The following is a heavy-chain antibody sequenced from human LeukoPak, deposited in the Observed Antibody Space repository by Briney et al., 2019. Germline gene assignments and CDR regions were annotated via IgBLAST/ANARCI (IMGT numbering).Heavy chain of an antibody. V-gene: IGHV4-34*01. CDR3: ASFLIAAAGGDYYYYYGMDV. J-gene: IGHJ6*04. CDR1: GGSFSGYY. D-gene: IGHD6-13*01. CDR2: INHSGST. Sequence: PSETLSLTCAVYGGSFSGYYWSWIRQPPGKGLEWIGEINHSGSTNYNPSLKSRVTISVDTSKNQFSLKLSSVTAADTAVYYCASFLIAAAGGDYYYYYGMDVWAKGTTVTVSS.